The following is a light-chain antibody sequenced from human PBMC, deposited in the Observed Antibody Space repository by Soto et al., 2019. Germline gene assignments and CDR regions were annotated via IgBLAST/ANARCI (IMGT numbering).Light chain of an antibody. CDR2: LGS. CDR1: QSLLHSTGNKY. CDR3: LQALQLPPT. Sequence: DIVMTQSPLSLAVTPGEPAAISCRSSQSLLHSTGNKYLNWYLQKPGQSPQLLIYLGSNRASGVPATCSGSGSATDFTLRISSVEAEDVEVYYCLQALQLPPTFGQGTRLEIK. V-gene: IGKV2-28*01. J-gene: IGKJ5*01.